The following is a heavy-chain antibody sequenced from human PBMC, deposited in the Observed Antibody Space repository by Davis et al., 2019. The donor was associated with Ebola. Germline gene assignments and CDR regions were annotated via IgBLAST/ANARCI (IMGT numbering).Heavy chain of an antibody. CDR1: GGSFSGSY. J-gene: IGHJ6*02. D-gene: IGHD2-15*01. Sequence: GSLRLSCGVYGGSFSGSYWSWIRQPPGKGLEWIGEIKPTGSTNYNPNFRSRVTISVDTSKNQFSLKLSSVTAADTAVYYCARGPGGVVVVAATDTEYYYYGMDVWGQGTTVTVSS. V-gene: IGHV4-34*01. CDR2: IKPTGST. CDR3: ARGPGGVVVVAATDTEYYYYGMDV.